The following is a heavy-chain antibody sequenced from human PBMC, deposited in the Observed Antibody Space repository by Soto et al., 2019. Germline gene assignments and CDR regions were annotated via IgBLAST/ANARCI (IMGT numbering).Heavy chain of an antibody. CDR2: IYYSGST. CDR1: GGSISSYY. V-gene: IGHV4-59*01. D-gene: IGHD6-19*01. J-gene: IGHJ4*02. Sequence: SETLSLTCTVSGGSISSYYWSWIRQPPGKGLEWIGYIYYSGSTNYNPSLKSRVTISVDTSKNQFSLKLSSVTAADTAVYYCAREAVAGNFDYWGQGTLVTVSS. CDR3: AREAVAGNFDY.